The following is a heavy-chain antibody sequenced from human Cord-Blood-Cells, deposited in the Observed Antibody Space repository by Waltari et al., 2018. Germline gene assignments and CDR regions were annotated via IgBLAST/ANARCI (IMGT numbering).Heavy chain of an antibody. CDR2: ISYDGSNK. J-gene: IGHJ4*02. CDR3: ARAGYDSSGYYFDY. CDR1: GFTFSSYA. D-gene: IGHD3-22*01. V-gene: IGHV3-30*04. Sequence: QVQLVESGGGVVQPGRSLRLSCAASGFTFSSYAMHWVRQAPGKGLEWVAVISYDGSNKYYADSVKCRFTISRDNSKNTLYLQMNSLRAEDTAVYYCARAGYDSSGYYFDYWGQGTLVTVSS.